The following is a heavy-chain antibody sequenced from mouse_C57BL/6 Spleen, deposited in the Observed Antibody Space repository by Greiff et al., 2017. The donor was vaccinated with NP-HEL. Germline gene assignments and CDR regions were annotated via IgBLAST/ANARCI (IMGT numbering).Heavy chain of an antibody. J-gene: IGHJ3*01. CDR1: GYTFTSYW. CDR2: IYPGSGST. Sequence: QVQLQQPGAELVKPGASVKMSCKASGYTFTSYWITWVKQRPGQGLEWIGDIYPGSGSTNYNEKFKSKATLTVDTSSSTAYMQLSSLTSEDSAVYDGAREGDDYDDGGGFAYWGQGTLVTVSA. D-gene: IGHD2-4*01. CDR3: AREGDDYDDGGGFAY. V-gene: IGHV1-55*01.